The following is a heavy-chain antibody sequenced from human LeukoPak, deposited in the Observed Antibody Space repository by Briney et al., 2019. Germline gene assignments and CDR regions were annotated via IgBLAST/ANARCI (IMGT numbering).Heavy chain of an antibody. CDR1: GFTFSTFG. D-gene: IGHD6-13*01. V-gene: IGHV3-7*01. J-gene: IGHJ4*02. Sequence: GGSLRLSCAASGFTFSTFGMGWVRQVPGKGLEWVANINQGGSAQYSADSVKGRFTISRDNAENALYLQMNSLRAEDTAVYFCARDISASGIFFDSWGQGTLVTVSS. CDR3: ARDISASGIFFDS. CDR2: INQGGSAQ.